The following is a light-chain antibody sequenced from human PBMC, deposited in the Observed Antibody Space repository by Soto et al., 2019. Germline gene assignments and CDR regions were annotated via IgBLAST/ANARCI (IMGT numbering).Light chain of an antibody. CDR1: QGISNH. J-gene: IGKJ4*01. CDR3: QQVNVYPST. V-gene: IGKV1-9*01. Sequence: NKLTQTSSALPAAVGDRVTITRRASQGISNHLCWYQQKPGKAPELLIYAASTLQTGVPSRFSGGGSGTDFTLTITCLQPEDFATYCCQQVNVYPSTFGGGTKVDIK. CDR2: AAS.